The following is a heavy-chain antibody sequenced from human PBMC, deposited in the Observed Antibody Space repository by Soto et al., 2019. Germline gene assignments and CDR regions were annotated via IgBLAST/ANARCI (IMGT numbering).Heavy chain of an antibody. CDR2: INHDGSEK. CDR3: ARSSAWAFDY. CDR1: GFTFNTYW. Sequence: HPGGSLRLSCAASGFTFNTYWMSWVRQAPGKGLEWVASINHDGSEKYYVDSVKGRFTISRDNAKNSLYLQVNSLRAEDTAVYYCARSSAWAFDYWGQGTLVTVSS. J-gene: IGHJ4*02. D-gene: IGHD6-19*01. V-gene: IGHV3-7*01.